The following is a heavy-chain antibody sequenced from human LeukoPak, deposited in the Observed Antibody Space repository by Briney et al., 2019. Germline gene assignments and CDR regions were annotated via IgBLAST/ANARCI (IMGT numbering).Heavy chain of an antibody. V-gene: IGHV4-59*01. Sequence: SETLSLTCAVYGGSFSGYYWSWIRQPPGKGLEWIGYLYYSGSTNYNPSLKSRVTISVDTSKNQFSLKLSSVTAADTAVYYCARDSGDFWSGYSTGNFDYWGQGTLVTVSS. J-gene: IGHJ4*02. CDR2: LYYSGST. CDR1: GGSFSGYY. D-gene: IGHD3-3*01. CDR3: ARDSGDFWSGYSTGNFDY.